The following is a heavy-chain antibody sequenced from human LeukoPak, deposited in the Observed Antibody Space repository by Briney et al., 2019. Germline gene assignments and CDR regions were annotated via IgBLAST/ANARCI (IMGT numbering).Heavy chain of an antibody. D-gene: IGHD5-24*01. CDR2: IYSGGST. J-gene: IGHJ4*02. CDR1: GFTVSSNY. V-gene: IGHV3-66*04. CDR3: ARQRWLQWGYYFDY. Sequence: GGSLRLSCAASGFTVSSNYMSWVRQAPGKGLEWVSVIYSGGSTYYADSVKGRFTISRDNSKNTLYLQMNSLRAGDTAVYYCARQRWLQWGYYFDYWGQGTLVTVSS.